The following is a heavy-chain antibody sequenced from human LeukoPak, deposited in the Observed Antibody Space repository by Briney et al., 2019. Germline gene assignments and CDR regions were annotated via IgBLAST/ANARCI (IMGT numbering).Heavy chain of an antibody. CDR2: MNPNSGNT. Sequence: GASVKVSCKASGYTFTSYDINWVRQATGQGLEWMGWMNPNSGNTGYAQKFQGRVTMTRNTSISTAYMELSSLRSEDTAVYYCARYDSLGDPPDYWGQGTLVTVSS. D-gene: IGHD2-21*01. J-gene: IGHJ4*02. CDR1: GYTFTSYD. V-gene: IGHV1-8*01. CDR3: ARYDSLGDPPDY.